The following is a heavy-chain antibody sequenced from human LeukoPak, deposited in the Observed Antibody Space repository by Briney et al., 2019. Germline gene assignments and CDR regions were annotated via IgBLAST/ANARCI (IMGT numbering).Heavy chain of an antibody. J-gene: IGHJ3*02. Sequence: ASVKVSCKASGYTFTGYYMHWVRQAPGQGLEWMGWINPNSGGTNYAQKFQGRVTMTRDTSISTAYMELSRLRSDDTAVYYCARGYSSSSEGDDAFDIRGQGTMVTVSS. D-gene: IGHD6-6*01. CDR3: ARGYSSSSEGDDAFDI. CDR2: INPNSGGT. V-gene: IGHV1-2*02. CDR1: GYTFTGYY.